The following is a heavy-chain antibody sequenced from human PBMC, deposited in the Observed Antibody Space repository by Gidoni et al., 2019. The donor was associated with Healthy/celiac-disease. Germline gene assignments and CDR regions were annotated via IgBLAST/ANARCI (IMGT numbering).Heavy chain of an antibody. CDR2: ISGSGGST. CDR3: AKEQLWLQYFDY. J-gene: IGHJ4*02. V-gene: IGHV3-23*01. Sequence: EVQLLESGGGLVQPGGSLRLSCSASGFPFSSYAMSWVRQAPGKGLEWVSAISGSGGSTYYADSVKGRFTISRDNSKNTLYLQMNSLRDEDTAVYYCAKEQLWLQYFDYWGQGTLVTVSS. D-gene: IGHD5-18*01. CDR1: GFPFSSYA.